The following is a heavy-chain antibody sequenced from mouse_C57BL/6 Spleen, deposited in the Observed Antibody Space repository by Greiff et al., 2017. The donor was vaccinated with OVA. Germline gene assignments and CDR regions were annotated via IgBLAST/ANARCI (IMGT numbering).Heavy chain of an antibody. CDR3: ARGGGFQFAY. Sequence: VQLQQSGAELARPGASVKMSCKASGYPFTSYTMHWVNQRPGQGLEWIGYINPSSGYTKYNQKFKDKATLTADKSSSTAYMQLSSLTSEDSAVYYCARGGGFQFAYWGQGTLVTVSA. J-gene: IGHJ3*01. CDR1: GYPFTSYT. V-gene: IGHV1-4*01. CDR2: INPSSGYT.